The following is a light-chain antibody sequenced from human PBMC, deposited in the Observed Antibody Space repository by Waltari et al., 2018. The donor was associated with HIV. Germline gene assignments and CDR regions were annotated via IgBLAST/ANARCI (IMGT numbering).Light chain of an antibody. CDR1: ALPEKY. CDR2: RDS. V-gene: IGLV3-25*03. CDR3: QSADSSGTYV. Sequence: SYELTQPPSVSVSPGQTARITCSGDALPEKYASWYQQRPGQAPGLVIYRDSERPSGIPERFSGSSSGTTVTLTISGVQAEDEADYYCQSADSSGTYVFGNGTKVTVL. J-gene: IGLJ1*01.